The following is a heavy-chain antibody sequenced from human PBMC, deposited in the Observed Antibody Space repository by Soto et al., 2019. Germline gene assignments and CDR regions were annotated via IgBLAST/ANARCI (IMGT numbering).Heavy chain of an antibody. D-gene: IGHD1-20*01. J-gene: IGHJ6*02. V-gene: IGHV1-69*01. CDR3: ASFSRITGTTSYYYWGMDV. CDR1: GGTFSSYA. Sequence: QVQLVQSGAEVKKPGSSVKVSCKASGGTFSSYAISWVRQAPGQGLEWMGGIIPIFGTANYAQKFQGRVTITADESTSTAYMELSSLRSEDTAVYYCASFSRITGTTSYYYWGMDVWGQGTTVTVSS. CDR2: IIPIFGTA.